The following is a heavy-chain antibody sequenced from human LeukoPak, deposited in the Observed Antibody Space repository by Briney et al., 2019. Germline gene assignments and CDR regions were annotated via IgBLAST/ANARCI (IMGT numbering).Heavy chain of an antibody. Sequence: GGSLRLSCRTSGFTFSSYSMNWVRQAPGKGLEWVSSISSSSSYIYYADSVKGRFTISRDNAKKSVYLQMNSLRAEDTAVYYCARATSYDILTGYSDYWGQGTLVTVSS. D-gene: IGHD3-9*01. V-gene: IGHV3-21*01. CDR3: ARATSYDILTGYSDY. J-gene: IGHJ4*02. CDR1: GFTFSSYS. CDR2: ISSSSSYI.